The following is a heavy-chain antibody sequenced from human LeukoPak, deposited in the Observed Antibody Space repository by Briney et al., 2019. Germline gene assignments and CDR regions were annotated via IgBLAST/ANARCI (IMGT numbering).Heavy chain of an antibody. CDR3: AKDGDSSGYYPYWYFDL. V-gene: IGHV3-23*01. CDR1: GFTFSTFG. D-gene: IGHD3-22*01. J-gene: IGHJ2*01. CDR2: ISGSGGST. Sequence: GGSLRLSCAASGFTFSTFGMSWVRQSPGKGLECVSSISGSGGSTYYADSVKGRFTISRDNSKNTLYLQMNSLRAEDTAVYYCAKDGDSSGYYPYWYFDLWGRGTLVTVSS.